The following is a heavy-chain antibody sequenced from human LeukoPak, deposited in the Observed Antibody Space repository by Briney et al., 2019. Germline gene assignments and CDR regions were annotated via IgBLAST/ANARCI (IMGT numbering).Heavy chain of an antibody. Sequence: QPGRSLRLSCAASGFRFNDYAMHWVRQGPGKGLEWVSYISGTSSPRYYADSVKGRFTISRDNAKNSLYLQMNSLRAEDTAVYYCARDRVWRSGSSLPSNWFDPWGQGTLVTVSS. V-gene: IGHV3-48*04. D-gene: IGHD1-26*01. CDR3: ARDRVWRSGSSLPSNWFDP. CDR2: ISGTSSPR. J-gene: IGHJ5*02. CDR1: GFRFNDYA.